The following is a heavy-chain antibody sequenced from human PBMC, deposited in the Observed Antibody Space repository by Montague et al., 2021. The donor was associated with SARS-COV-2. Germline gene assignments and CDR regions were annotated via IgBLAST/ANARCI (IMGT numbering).Heavy chain of an antibody. V-gene: IGHV4-39*07. CDR3: AREGVGATTNDAFDI. Sequence: SETLSLTCTVSGGSISSSSYYWGWIRQPPGKGLEWIGSTYYSGSTYYNPSLKSRVTISVDTSKNQFSLKLSSVTAADTAVYYCAREGVGATTNDAFDIWGQGTMVTVSS. D-gene: IGHD1-26*01. CDR2: TYYSGST. J-gene: IGHJ3*02. CDR1: GGSISSSSYY.